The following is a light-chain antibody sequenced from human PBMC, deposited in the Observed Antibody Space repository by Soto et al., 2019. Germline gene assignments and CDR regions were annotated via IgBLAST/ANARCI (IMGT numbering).Light chain of an antibody. CDR1: QSVSSN. CDR2: GAS. J-gene: IGKJ1*01. CDR3: QQYGSSRT. Sequence: EIVLTQSPATLSLSPGERATLSCRASQSVSSNLAWYQQKPGQAPRLLIYGASTRATGIPARFSGSGSGTDFTLTISRLEPEDFAVYYCQQYGSSRTFGQGTKVDIK. V-gene: IGKV3-20*01.